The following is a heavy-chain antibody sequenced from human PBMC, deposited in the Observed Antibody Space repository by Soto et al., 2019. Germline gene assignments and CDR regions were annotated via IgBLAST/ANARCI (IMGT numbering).Heavy chain of an antibody. CDR3: ARYCSSTSCLNFDY. V-gene: IGHV4-30-4*01. CDR1: GCSLSSGNYY. J-gene: IGHJ4*02. CDR2: IDYSGNT. D-gene: IGHD2-2*01. Sequence: SETLSLTCTFSGCSLSSGNYYLSWIRQPPGKGLEWIGYIDYSGNTFYNPSLKSRLTVSVDTSRNQFSLRLSSVTAADTAVYYCARYCSSTSCLNFDYWGRGTLVTVS.